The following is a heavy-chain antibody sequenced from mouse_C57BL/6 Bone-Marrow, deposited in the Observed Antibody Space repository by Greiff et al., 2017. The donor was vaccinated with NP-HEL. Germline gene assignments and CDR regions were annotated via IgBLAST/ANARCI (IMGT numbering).Heavy chain of an antibody. Sequence: VQLKESGPELVKPGASVKIPCKASGYTFTDYNMDWVKQSHGKSLEWIGDINPNNGGTIYNQKFKGKATLTVDKSSSTAYMELRSLTSEDTAVYYCARKGSSPYYFDYWGQGTTLTVSS. D-gene: IGHD1-1*01. J-gene: IGHJ2*01. CDR3: ARKGSSPYYFDY. CDR1: GYTFTDYN. CDR2: INPNNGGT. V-gene: IGHV1-18*01.